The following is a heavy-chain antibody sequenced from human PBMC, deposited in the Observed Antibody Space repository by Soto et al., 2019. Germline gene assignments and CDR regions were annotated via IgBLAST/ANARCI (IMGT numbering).Heavy chain of an antibody. J-gene: IGHJ5*02. CDR2: LNHSGST. Sequence: PSETLSLTCAVCGGSFSGYYCSWIRQPPGQGLEWIGELNHSGSTNYNPSLKSRVTISVDTSKNQFSLKLSSVTAADTAVYYCARGGRAIFGVVISSADNWFDPWGQGTLVTVSS. CDR1: GGSFSGYY. V-gene: IGHV4-34*01. CDR3: ARGGRAIFGVVISSADNWFDP. D-gene: IGHD3-3*01.